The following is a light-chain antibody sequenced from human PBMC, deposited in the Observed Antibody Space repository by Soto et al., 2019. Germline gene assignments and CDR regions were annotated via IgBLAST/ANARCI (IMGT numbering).Light chain of an antibody. CDR2: DIN. CDR3: VSYTTCASYV. CDR1: SSDVGNYIF. V-gene: IGLV2-14*01. J-gene: IGLJ1*01. Sequence: QSALTQPASVSGSPGQSITISCTGTSSDVGNYIFVSWYRQHPGKAPKLMIYDINNRPSGVSNRFSGSKSGNTASLTISGLQAEDEADYYCVSYTTCASYVFGTGTMLTVL.